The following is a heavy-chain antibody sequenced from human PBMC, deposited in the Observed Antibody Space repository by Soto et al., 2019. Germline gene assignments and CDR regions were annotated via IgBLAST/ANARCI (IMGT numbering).Heavy chain of an antibody. Sequence: QVQLVESGGGVVQPGRSLRLSCAASGFTFSSYGMHWVRQAPGKGLEWVAVISYDGSNKYYADSVKGRFTISRDNSKKPLYLQMNSLRAEDTDVYYCAKEGGYYGSGSYSVGENYYGMDVWGQGPTVTVSS. CDR3: AKEGGYYGSGSYSVGENYYGMDV. V-gene: IGHV3-30*18. CDR1: GFTFSSYG. D-gene: IGHD3-10*01. J-gene: IGHJ6*02. CDR2: ISYDGSNK.